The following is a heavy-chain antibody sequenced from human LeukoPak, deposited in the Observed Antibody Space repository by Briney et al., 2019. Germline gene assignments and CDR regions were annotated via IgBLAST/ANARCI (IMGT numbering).Heavy chain of an antibody. CDR3: TRVGYIDEGIDY. CDR1: GFTFSDYS. J-gene: IGHJ4*02. CDR2: IKQDGSKK. D-gene: IGHD5-24*01. V-gene: IGHV3-7*04. Sequence: GGSLRLSCAASGFTFSDYSMNWVRQAPGKGLEWVANIKQDGSKKSYVDSVKGRFTISRDNAKNSLYLQMNSLRAEDTAIYYCTRVGYIDEGIDYWGQGTLVTVSS.